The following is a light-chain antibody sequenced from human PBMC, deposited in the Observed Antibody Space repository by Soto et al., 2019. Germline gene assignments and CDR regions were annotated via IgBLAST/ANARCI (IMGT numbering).Light chain of an antibody. V-gene: IGLV1-44*01. CDR2: SNN. CDR3: AAWDGSLSGYV. Sequence: QSALTQPPSTSGTPGQRVTISCSGSSSNIGSNTVNWYQHLPGTAPKLLIYSNNQRPSGVPERFSGSKSGTSASLAVSGLQSEDEADYYCAAWDGSLSGYVFGTGTKLTVL. CDR1: SSNIGSNT. J-gene: IGLJ1*01.